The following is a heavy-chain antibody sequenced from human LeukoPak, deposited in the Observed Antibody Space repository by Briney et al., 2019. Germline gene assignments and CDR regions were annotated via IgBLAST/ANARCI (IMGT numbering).Heavy chain of an antibody. CDR3: ARRGITISGVLVYHYSGLDV. J-gene: IGHJ6*02. Sequence: GGSLGLSCAGSGFTFSSHWMNWVRQAPGKGLEWVASIKDDGSEKHFLDSVNGRFAISRDNAKNSLYLQMSSLRAEDTAVYYCARRGITISGVLVYHYSGLDVWGQGTTVTVSS. CDR2: IKDDGSEK. D-gene: IGHD3-3*01. CDR1: GFTFSSHW. V-gene: IGHV3-7*02.